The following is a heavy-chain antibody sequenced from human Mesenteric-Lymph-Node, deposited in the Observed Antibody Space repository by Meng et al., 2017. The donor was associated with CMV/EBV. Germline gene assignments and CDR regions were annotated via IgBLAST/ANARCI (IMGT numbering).Heavy chain of an antibody. J-gene: IGHJ3*02. CDR3: ARAMYYDFWSGLSQTRRWDAFDI. Sequence: GESLKISCAASGFTVSTNYMSWVRLAPGKGLEWVSAISGSGGSTYYADSVKGRFTISRDNSKNTLYLQMNSLRAEDTAVYYCARAMYYDFWSGLSQTRRWDAFDIWGQGTMVTVSS. V-gene: IGHV3-23*01. CDR2: ISGSGGST. CDR1: GFTVSTNY. D-gene: IGHD3-3*01.